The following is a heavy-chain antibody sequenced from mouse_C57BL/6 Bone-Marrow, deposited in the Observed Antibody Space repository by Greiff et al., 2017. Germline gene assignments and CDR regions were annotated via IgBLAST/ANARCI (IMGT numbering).Heavy chain of an antibody. CDR2: IRNKANGYTT. CDR3: ARYPRGYFDY. CDR1: GFTFTDYY. D-gene: IGHD1-1*02. Sequence: EVKLQESGGGLVQPGGSLSLSCAASGFTFTDYYMSWVRQPPGKALEWLGFIRNKANGYTTEYSASVKGRFTISRDNSQSILYLQMNALRAEDSATYYCARYPRGYFDYWGQGTTLTVSS. J-gene: IGHJ2*01. V-gene: IGHV7-3*01.